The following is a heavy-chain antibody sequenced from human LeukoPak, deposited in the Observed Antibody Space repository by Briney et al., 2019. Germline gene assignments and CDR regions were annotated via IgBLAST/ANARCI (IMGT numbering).Heavy chain of an antibody. CDR2: ISGSGGST. J-gene: IGHJ4*02. CDR1: GFTFSSYA. V-gene: IGHV3-23*01. CDR3: VKAPNYGSGSYYNLGYFDY. Sequence: PGGSLRLSCAASGFTFSSYAMSWVRQAPGKGLEWVSAISGSGGSTYYADSVKGRFTISRDNSKNTLYLQMNSLRAEDTAVYYCVKAPNYGSGSYYNLGYFDYWGQGTLVTVSS. D-gene: IGHD3-10*01.